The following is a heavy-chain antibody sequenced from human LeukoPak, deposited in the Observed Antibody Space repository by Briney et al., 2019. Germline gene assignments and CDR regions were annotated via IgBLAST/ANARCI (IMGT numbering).Heavy chain of an antibody. CDR2: ISRSTETT. CDR3: AKRAAVSGVVGPFDY. CDR1: GFTFSSYG. D-gene: IGHD6-19*01. J-gene: IGHJ4*02. V-gene: IGHV3-23*01. Sequence: GGSLRLSCAASGFTFSSYGMHWVRQAPGKGLEWVSSISRSTETTLYADSVKGRFTISRDNSKNTGFLQMNNLRAEDTAIYYCAKRAAVSGVVGPFDYWGQGTLVTVSS.